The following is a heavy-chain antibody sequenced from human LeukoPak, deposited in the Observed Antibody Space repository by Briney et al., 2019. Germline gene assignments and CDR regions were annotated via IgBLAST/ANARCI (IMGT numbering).Heavy chain of an antibody. CDR3: ARGRYTYYYDSSGYSLSFDY. Sequence: SETLSLTCAVYGGSFSGYYWSWIRQPPGKGLEWIGEINHSGSTNYNPSLKSRVTISVDTSKNQFSLKLSSVTAADTAVYYCARGRYTYYYDSSGYSLSFDYWGQGTLVTVSS. V-gene: IGHV4-34*01. CDR1: GGSFSGYY. D-gene: IGHD3-22*01. J-gene: IGHJ4*02. CDR2: INHSGST.